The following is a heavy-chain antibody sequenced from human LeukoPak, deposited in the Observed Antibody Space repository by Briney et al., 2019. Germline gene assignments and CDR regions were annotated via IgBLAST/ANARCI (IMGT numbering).Heavy chain of an antibody. J-gene: IGHJ4*02. Sequence: GGSLRLSCAASGFTFSNAWMSWVRQAPGKGLEWVGRIKSKTDGGTTDYAAPVKGRFTISRDDSKNTLYLQMNSLKTEDTAVYYCTTSLRYFDRLQLTNYWGQGTLVTVSS. D-gene: IGHD3-9*01. CDR2: IKSKTDGGTT. CDR1: GFTFSNAW. V-gene: IGHV3-15*01. CDR3: TTSLRYFDRLQLTNY.